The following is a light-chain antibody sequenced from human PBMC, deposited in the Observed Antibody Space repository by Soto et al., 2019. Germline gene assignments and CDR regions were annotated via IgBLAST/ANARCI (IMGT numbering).Light chain of an antibody. CDR3: QLYGSSRWT. Sequence: ECVLAQSPGTLSLSPGERATVSCRASQTVGTTYLAWYQHKPGQAPRLLIYGASTRATGIPDRFSGSRSGTDFTLTISRLEPEDFAVYFCQLYGSSRWTFGQGAKVDIK. V-gene: IGKV3-20*01. CDR2: GAS. CDR1: QTVGTTY. J-gene: IGKJ1*01.